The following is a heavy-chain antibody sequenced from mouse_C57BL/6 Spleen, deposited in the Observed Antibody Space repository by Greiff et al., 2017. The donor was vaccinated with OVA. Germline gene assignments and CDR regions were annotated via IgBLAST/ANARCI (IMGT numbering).Heavy chain of an antibody. CDR1: GYAFSSSW. J-gene: IGHJ2*01. V-gene: IGHV1-82*01. CDR2: IYPGDGDT. CDR3: AREVVATDYFDY. Sequence: QVQLQQSGPELVKPGASVKISCKASGYAFSSSWMNWVKQRPGKGLEWIGRIYPGDGDTNYNGKFKGKATLTADKSSSTAYMQLSSLTSEDSAVYFCAREVVATDYFDYWGQGTTLTVSS. D-gene: IGHD1-1*01.